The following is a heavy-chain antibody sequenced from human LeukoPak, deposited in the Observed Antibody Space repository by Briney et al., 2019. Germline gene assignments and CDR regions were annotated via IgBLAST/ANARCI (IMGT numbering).Heavy chain of an antibody. CDR2: ITVSGTTI. CDR3: AREFGLDAFDI. V-gene: IGHV3-48*03. J-gene: IGHJ3*02. CDR1: GFTFSRYE. Sequence: PGGSLRLSCEGSGFTFSRYEMNWVRQAPGKGLEWISYITVSGTTINYADYVRGRFTLSRENAKNSLYLQMNSLRADDTAVYYCAREFGLDAFDIWGQGTMVTVSP. D-gene: IGHD3-16*01.